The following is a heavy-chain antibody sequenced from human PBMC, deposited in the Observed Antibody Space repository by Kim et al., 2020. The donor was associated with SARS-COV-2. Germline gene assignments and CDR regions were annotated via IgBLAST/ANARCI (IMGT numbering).Heavy chain of an antibody. Sequence: SETLSLTCTVSGGSISSGGYYWSWIRQHPGKGLEWIGYIYYSGSTYYYPSLKSRVTISVDTSKNQFSLKLSSVTAADTAVYYCARAPGLGTMIVVVTHFDYWGQGTLVTVSS. CDR3: ARAPGLGTMIVVVTHFDY. D-gene: IGHD3-22*01. CDR2: IYYSGST. CDR1: GGSISSGGYY. J-gene: IGHJ4*02. V-gene: IGHV4-31*03.